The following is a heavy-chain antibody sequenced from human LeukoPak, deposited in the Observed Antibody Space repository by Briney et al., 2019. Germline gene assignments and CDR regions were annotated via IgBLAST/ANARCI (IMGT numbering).Heavy chain of an antibody. V-gene: IGHV3-15*01. D-gene: IGHD3-16*01. CDR2: IKSKTDGGTT. CDR3: ARANYIWGSFPTALDY. Sequence: PGGSLRLSCAASGFTFSNAWMSWVRQAPGKGLAWVGRIKSKTDGGTTDYAAPVKGRFTISRDDSKNTVSLQMNSVKTEDTAVYYCARANYIWGSFPTALDYWGQGTLVTVSS. CDR1: GFTFSNAW. J-gene: IGHJ4*02.